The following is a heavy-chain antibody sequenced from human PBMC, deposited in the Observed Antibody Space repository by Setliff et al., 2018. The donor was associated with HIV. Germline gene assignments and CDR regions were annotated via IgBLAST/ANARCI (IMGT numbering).Heavy chain of an antibody. Sequence: KTSETLSLTCAVSGGSISSAYWSWVRQPPGKGLEWIGYIYSGGITKYNPSLKSRVTISVDTSKNRFSLTLRSVTAADTAVYYCARHWYSSSWYHVFDIWGQGTMVTVSS. D-gene: IGHD6-13*01. CDR1: GGSISSAY. J-gene: IGHJ3*02. V-gene: IGHV4-59*08. CDR3: ARHWYSSSWYHVFDI. CDR2: IYSGGIT.